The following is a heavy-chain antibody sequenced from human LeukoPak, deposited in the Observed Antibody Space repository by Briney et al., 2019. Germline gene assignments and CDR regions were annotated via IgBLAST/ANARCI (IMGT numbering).Heavy chain of an antibody. V-gene: IGHV3-11*04. CDR3: ARDSDYYDRSGYKY. Sequence: GGSLRLSCTASGFIFSDHYMSWIRQTPGKGLEWVSYIDSSGRALYYADSVKGRFTISRDNSKNTLYLQMNSLRAEDTAVYYCARDSDYYDRSGYKYWGQGTLVTVSS. J-gene: IGHJ4*02. D-gene: IGHD3-22*01. CDR2: IDSSGRAL. CDR1: GFIFSDHY.